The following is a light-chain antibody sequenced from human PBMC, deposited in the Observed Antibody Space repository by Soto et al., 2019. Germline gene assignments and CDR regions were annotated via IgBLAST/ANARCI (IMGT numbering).Light chain of an antibody. CDR3: QQYDRASWT. J-gene: IGKJ1*01. Sequence: DIQMTQSPSTLSASVGDRVIINCRASQSISSWLAWYQQKPGKAPNLLIYRASTLKSGIPSRFSGSGSGTEFTLTISSLQPDDFATYYCQQYDRASWTFGQGTKVEIK. CDR1: QSISSW. CDR2: RAS. V-gene: IGKV1-5*03.